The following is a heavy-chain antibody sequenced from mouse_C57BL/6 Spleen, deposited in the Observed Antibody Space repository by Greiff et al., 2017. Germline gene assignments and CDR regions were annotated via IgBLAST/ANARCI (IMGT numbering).Heavy chain of an antibody. Sequence: EVQLVESGGGLVKPGGSLTLSCAASGFTFSSYAMPWVRQTPEKRLEWVATISDGGSYTYYPDNVQGRFTIARDNAKNSMYLQMSHLKTEDTAMYYCARSTPNFEVWGTGTTVTGSS. CDR2: ISDGGSYT. V-gene: IGHV5-4*01. J-gene: IGHJ1*03. CDR1: GFTFSSYA. CDR3: ARSTPNFEV. D-gene: IGHD2-1*01.